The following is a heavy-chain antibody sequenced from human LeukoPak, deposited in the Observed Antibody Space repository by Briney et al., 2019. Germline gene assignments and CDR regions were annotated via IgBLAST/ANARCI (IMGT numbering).Heavy chain of an antibody. D-gene: IGHD7-27*01. V-gene: IGHV4-59*08. CDR1: GGSISGYY. CDR3: ARVVWGGDFHYSLDV. J-gene: IGHJ6*03. CDR2: IYYTGST. Sequence: PSETLSLTCTVSGGSISGYYWSWIRQPPGKGLEWIGYIYYTGSTNYNPSLKSRVTISVDTSKSQFSLKLSSVTAADTAVYYCARVVWGGDFHYSLDVWGKGTTVIVSS.